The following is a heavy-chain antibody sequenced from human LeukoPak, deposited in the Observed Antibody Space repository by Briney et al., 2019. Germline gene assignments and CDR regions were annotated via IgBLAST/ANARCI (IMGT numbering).Heavy chain of an antibody. Sequence: SETLSLTCTVSGGSISSYYWSWIRQPPGKGLEWIGYIYYSGSTNYNPSLKSRVTISVDTSKNQFSLKLSSVTAADTAVYYCARLVGASPDYFDYWGQGTLVTVSS. V-gene: IGHV4-59*12. D-gene: IGHD1-26*01. CDR3: ARLVGASPDYFDY. CDR2: IYYSGST. J-gene: IGHJ4*02. CDR1: GGSISSYY.